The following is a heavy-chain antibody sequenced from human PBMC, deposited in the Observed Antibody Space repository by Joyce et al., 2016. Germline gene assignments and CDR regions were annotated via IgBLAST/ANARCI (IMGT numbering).Heavy chain of an antibody. CDR3: AKDGGSGSYHGMDV. D-gene: IGHD3-10*01. J-gene: IGHJ6*02. Sequence: QVQLVESGGGVVQPGRSLRLTCLASGFTFRTYGMHWVRQAPGKGLGWVAVIWYDGSNKFYADSVRGRFIISRDNSKNTLFLQMNSLRAEDTAVYYCAKDGGSGSYHGMDVWGQGTTVTVSS. CDR1: GFTFRTYG. CDR2: IWYDGSNK. V-gene: IGHV3-33*06.